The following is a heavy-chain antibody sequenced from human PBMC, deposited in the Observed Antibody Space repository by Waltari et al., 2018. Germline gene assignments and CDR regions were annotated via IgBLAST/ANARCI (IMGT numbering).Heavy chain of an antibody. Sequence: EVQLVESGGGLVQPGGSLRLSCAASGFTFSSYSMNWVRQAPGKGLEWVSYISSSSSTIYYADSVKGRFTISRDNSKNTLYLQMNSLRAEDTAVYYCAKASGGGATNLLDYWGQGTLVTVSS. V-gene: IGHV3-48*01. J-gene: IGHJ4*02. D-gene: IGHD1-26*01. CDR1: GFTFSSYS. CDR2: ISSSSSTI. CDR3: AKASGGGATNLLDY.